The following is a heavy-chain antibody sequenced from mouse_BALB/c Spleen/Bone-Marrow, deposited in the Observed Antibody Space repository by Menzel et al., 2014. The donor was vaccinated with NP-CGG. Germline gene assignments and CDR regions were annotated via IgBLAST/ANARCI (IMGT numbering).Heavy chain of an antibody. CDR2: INSGGSYT. V-gene: IGHV5-6*02. Sequence: DVKLQESGGDLVKPGGSLKLSCAASGFTFRSYGMSWVRQTPDKRLEWVANINSGGSYTYYPDSVRGRFTISRDNAQNPLFLQIHSLNSEDTPLYCCPSQYDFDPFVYWSQGTLVTVSA. CDR1: GFTFRSYG. D-gene: IGHD2-4*01. CDR3: PSQYDFDPFVY. J-gene: IGHJ3*01.